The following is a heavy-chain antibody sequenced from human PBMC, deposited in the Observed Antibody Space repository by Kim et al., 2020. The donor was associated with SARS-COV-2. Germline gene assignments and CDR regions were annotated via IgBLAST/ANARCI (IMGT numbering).Heavy chain of an antibody. CDR2: INHSGST. Sequence: SETLSLTCAVYGGSFSGYYWSWIRQPPGKGLEWIGEINHSGSTNYNPSLKSRVTISVDTSKNQFSLKLSSVTAAYTAVYYCARGEWGYCSSTGCYSESANKNYYYYYGMDVWGQGTTVTVSS. D-gene: IGHD2-2*01. J-gene: IGHJ6*02. V-gene: IGHV4-34*01. CDR3: ARGEWGYCSSTGCYSESANKNYYYYYGMDV. CDR1: GGSFSGYY.